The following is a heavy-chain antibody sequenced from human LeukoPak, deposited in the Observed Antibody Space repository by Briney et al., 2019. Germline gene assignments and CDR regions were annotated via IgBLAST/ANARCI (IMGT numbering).Heavy chain of an antibody. CDR1: GFTFSSYS. CDR3: ARDRRLRAFDI. CDR2: ISSSSSVI. Sequence: GGSLRLSCAASGFTFSSYSMNWVRQAPGKGLEWVSSISSSSSVIYYADSVKSRFTISRDNAKNTLYLQMNSLRAEDTAVYYCARDRRLRAFDIWGQGTMVTVSS. J-gene: IGHJ3*02. V-gene: IGHV3-21*01.